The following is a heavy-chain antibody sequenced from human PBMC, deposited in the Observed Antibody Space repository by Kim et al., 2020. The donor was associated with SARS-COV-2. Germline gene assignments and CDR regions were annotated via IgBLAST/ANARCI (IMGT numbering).Heavy chain of an antibody. CDR2: ISYDGSNK. Sequence: GGSLRLSCAASGFTFSSYGMHWVRQAPGKGLEWVAVISYDGSNKYYADSVKGRFTISRDNSKNTLYLQMNSLRAEDTAVYYCAKKTPRSWALDYWGQGTLVTVSS. CDR1: GFTFSSYG. CDR3: AKKTPRSWALDY. J-gene: IGHJ4*02. V-gene: IGHV3-30*18. D-gene: IGHD6-13*01.